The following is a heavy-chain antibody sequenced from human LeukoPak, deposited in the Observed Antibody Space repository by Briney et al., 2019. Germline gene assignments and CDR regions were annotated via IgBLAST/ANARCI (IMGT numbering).Heavy chain of an antibody. J-gene: IGHJ4*02. Sequence: SWVRQPPGKGLEWIGYIYHSGSTYYNPSLKSRVTISVDRSKNQFSLKLSSVTAADTAVYYCASLSYSSSSDWGQGTLVTVSS. CDR3: ASLSYSSSSD. V-gene: IGHV4-30-2*01. D-gene: IGHD6-6*01. CDR2: IYHSGST.